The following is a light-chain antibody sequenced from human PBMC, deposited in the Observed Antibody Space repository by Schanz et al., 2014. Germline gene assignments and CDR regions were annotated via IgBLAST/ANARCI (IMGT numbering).Light chain of an antibody. CDR3: GTWDTSLTVVM. J-gene: IGLJ3*02. V-gene: IGLV1-51*01. CDR2: DNH. Sequence: QSVLTQPPSVSGAPGQRVTISCTGSSSNIGAGYDVHWYQHIPGTAPKVLIYDNHYRPSGIPDRFSGSKSGTSATLDITGLQTGDEADYFCGTWDTSLTVVMFGAGTKLTVL. CDR1: SSNIGAGYD.